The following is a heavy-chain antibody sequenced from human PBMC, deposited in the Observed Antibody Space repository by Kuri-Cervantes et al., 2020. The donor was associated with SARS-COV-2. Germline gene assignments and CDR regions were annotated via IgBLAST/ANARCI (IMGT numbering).Heavy chain of an antibody. J-gene: IGHJ3*02. CDR1: GFTFNTYA. V-gene: IGHV3-23*01. Sequence: GESLKISCAASGFTFNTYAMSWVRQAPGKGLEWVSGISGSGSNTHYADSVKGRFTISRDNSKNTLYLQMNSLRAEDTAVYYCAKDSGLYSNYVTAYDAFDIWGQGTMVTVSS. D-gene: IGHD4-11*01. CDR3: AKDSGLYSNYVTAYDAFDI. CDR2: ISGSGSNT.